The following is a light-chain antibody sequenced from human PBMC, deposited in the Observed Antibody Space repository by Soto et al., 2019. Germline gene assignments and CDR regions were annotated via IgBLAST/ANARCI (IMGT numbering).Light chain of an antibody. J-gene: IGLJ1*01. CDR1: SSNIGSNT. CDR2: RSN. CDR3: AAWDDSLNGLYV. Sequence: QSALTQPPSASGTPGQSVTISCSGSSSNIGSNTVDWYQQLPGTAPKLLIYRSNQPPSGVPDRFSGSKSGTSASLAISGLQSDDEADYFCAAWDDSLNGLYVFGTGTKVTVL. V-gene: IGLV1-44*01.